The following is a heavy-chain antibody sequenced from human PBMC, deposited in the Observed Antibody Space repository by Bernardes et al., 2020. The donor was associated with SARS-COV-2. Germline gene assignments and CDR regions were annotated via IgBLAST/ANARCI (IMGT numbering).Heavy chain of an antibody. V-gene: IGHV3-23*01. J-gene: IGHJ4*02. CDR1: GFTFSSYA. D-gene: IGHD2-15*01. CDR3: AKFLAGSSPHRTGAVTYFDY. Sequence: GGSLRLSCAASGFTFSSYAMSWVRQAPGKGLEWVSAISGSVGTTFYADSVKGRFTISRDNSKNTLYLQMTSLRAEDTAVYFCAKFLAGSSPHRTGAVTYFDYWGQGTLVTVSS. CDR2: ISGSVGTT.